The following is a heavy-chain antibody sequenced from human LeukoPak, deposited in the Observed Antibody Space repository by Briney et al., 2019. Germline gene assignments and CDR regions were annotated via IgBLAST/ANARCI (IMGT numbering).Heavy chain of an antibody. D-gene: IGHD3-9*01. J-gene: IGHJ4*02. CDR1: GFTFSSYW. V-gene: IGHV3-74*01. CDR3: ARDPLYYDILTGYSYYFDY. CDR2: INSDGSST. Sequence: GGSLRLSCAASGFTFSSYWMHWVRQAPGKGLVWVSRINSDGSSTSYADSVKGRFTISRDNSKNTLYLQMNSLRAEDTAVYYCARDPLYYDILTGYSYYFDYWGQGTLVTVSS.